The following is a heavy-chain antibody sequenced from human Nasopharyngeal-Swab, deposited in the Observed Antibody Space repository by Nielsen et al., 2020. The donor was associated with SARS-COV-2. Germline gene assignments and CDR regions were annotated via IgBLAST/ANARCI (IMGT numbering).Heavy chain of an antibody. D-gene: IGHD6-13*01. J-gene: IGHJ6*02. V-gene: IGHV7-4-1*02. CDR3: ARAFVSSWPYYYYYGMDV. CDR2: INTNTGNP. Sequence: WVRQAPGQGLEWMGWINTNTGNPTYAQGFTGRFVFSLDTSVSTAYLQISSLKAEDTAVYYCARAFVSSWPYYYYYGMDVWSQGTTVTVSS.